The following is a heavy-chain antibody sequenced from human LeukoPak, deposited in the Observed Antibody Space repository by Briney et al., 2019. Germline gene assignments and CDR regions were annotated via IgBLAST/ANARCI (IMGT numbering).Heavy chain of an antibody. J-gene: IGHJ6*03. CDR1: GYSVSSGYY. V-gene: IGHV4-38-2*02. CDR3: ARMFYGDYGYNYYMDV. Sequence: PSETLSLTCTVSGYSVSSGYYWGWIRQLPGKGLEWIGSIYHSGSTYYNPSLKSRVTISVDTSKNQFSLKLSSVTAADTAVYYCARMFYGDYGYNYYMDVWGKGTTVAISS. D-gene: IGHD4-17*01. CDR2: IYHSGST.